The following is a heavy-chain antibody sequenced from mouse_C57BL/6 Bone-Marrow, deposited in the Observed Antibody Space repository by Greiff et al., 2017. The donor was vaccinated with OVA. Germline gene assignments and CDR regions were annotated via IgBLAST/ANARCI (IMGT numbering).Heavy chain of an antibody. CDR2: ISDGGSYT. V-gene: IGHV5-4*03. CDR1: GFTFSSYA. J-gene: IGHJ1*03. CDR3: ARARPRGYFDV. Sequence: EVKLQESGGGLVKPGGSLKLSCAASGFTFSSYAMSWVRQTPEKRLEWVATISDGGSYTYYPDNVKGRFTISRDNAKNNLYLQMSHLKSEDTAMYYCARARPRGYFDVWGTGTTVTVSS.